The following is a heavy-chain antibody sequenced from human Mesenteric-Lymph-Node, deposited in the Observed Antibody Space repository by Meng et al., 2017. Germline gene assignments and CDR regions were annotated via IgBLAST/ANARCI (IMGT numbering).Heavy chain of an antibody. CDR3: ASFDHIPRRNYFDY. D-gene: IGHD2-21*01. Sequence: QVQLQQWGAGLLKPSETLSLTCTVSGGSISSGGYYWSWIRQPPGKGLEWIGYIHHSGSAYYNPSLKSRVSISVDTSKNQFSLNLNSMTAADTAVYYCASFDHIPRRNYFDYWGQGTLVTVAS. V-gene: IGHV4-30-4*08. CDR1: GGSISSGGYY. J-gene: IGHJ4*02. CDR2: IHHSGSA.